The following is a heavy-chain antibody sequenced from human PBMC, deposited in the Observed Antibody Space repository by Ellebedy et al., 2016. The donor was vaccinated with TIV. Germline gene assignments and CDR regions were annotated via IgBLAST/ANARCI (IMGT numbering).Heavy chain of an antibody. J-gene: IGHJ4*02. Sequence: MPSETLSLTCAVYGGSFSSSSYYWGWIRQPPGKGLEWIGSIYYSGSTYYNPSLKSRVTISVDTSKNQFSLKLSSVTAADTAVYYCARLDRCGGDCYPWYFDHWGQGTLVTVSS. CDR2: IYYSGST. D-gene: IGHD2-21*02. CDR3: ARLDRCGGDCYPWYFDH. CDR1: GGSFSSSSYY. V-gene: IGHV4-39*01.